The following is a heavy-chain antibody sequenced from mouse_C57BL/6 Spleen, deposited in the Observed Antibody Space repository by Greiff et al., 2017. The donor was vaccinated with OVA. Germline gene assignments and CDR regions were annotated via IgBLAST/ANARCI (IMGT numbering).Heavy chain of an antibody. CDR1: GFTFSSYA. D-gene: IGHD2-4*01. CDR2: ISDGGSYT. Sequence: EVMLVESGGGLVKPGGSLKLSCAASGFTFSSYAMSWVRQTPEQRLEWVATISDGGSYTYYPDNVKGRFTISRDNATNTLYLQMSHLKSEDTAMYYCARENYDYDGWAYWGQGTLVTVSA. V-gene: IGHV5-4*01. CDR3: ARENYDYDGWAY. J-gene: IGHJ3*01.